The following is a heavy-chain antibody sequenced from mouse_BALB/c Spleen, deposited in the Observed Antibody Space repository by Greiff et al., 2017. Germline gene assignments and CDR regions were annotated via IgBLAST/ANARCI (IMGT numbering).Heavy chain of an antibody. Sequence: EVKLEESGGGLVQPGGSLRLSCAASGFAFSSYDMSWVRQTPEKRLEWVAYISSGGGSTYYPDTVKGRFTISRDNAKNTLYLQMSSLKSEDTAMYYCARQAWFAYWGQGTLVTVSA. CDR3: ARQAWFAY. J-gene: IGHJ3*01. CDR2: ISSGGGST. CDR1: GFAFSSYD. V-gene: IGHV5-12-1*01.